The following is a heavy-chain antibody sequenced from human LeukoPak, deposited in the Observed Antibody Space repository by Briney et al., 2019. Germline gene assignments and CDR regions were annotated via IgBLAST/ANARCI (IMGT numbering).Heavy chain of an antibody. J-gene: IGHJ6*02. CDR1: GFTFSSYT. V-gene: IGHV3-48*02. D-gene: IGHD6-13*01. CDR2: ISASGSAI. CDR3: ARIAAGAYGMDV. Sequence: GGSLRLSCAASGFTFSSYTMKWVRQAPGKGLEWISFISASGSAILYADSVKGRFTISRDNAKNSLYLQMSSLRDDDTAVYYCARIAAGAYGMDVWGQGTTVTVSS.